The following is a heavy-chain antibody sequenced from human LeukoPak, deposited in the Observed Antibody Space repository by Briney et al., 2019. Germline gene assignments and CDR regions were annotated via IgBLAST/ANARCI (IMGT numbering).Heavy chain of an antibody. CDR1: GGSISSSSYY. CDR3: ARTHYDVLTGYYSGGGPFDY. J-gene: IGHJ4*02. V-gene: IGHV4-39*07. Sequence: SETLSLTCTVSGGSISSSSYYWGWIRQPPGKGLEWIGSIYYSGSTYYNPSLKSRVTISVDTSKNQFSLKLSSVTAADTAVYFCARTHYDVLTGYYSGGGPFDYWGQGTLVTVSS. CDR2: IYYSGST. D-gene: IGHD3-9*01.